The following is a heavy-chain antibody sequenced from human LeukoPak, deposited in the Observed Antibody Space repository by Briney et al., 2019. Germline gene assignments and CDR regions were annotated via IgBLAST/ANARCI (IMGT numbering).Heavy chain of an antibody. J-gene: IGHJ6*04. CDR2: INHSGSN. CDR3: VSPSKYYGMDV. CDR1: GGSFSGNY. Sequence: SETLSLTCVVYGGSFSGNYWSWVRQSPGKGLEWIGEINHSGSNKYNASLTSGGTISIATPKNHFSLKVRSVTAADTAVYYCVSPSKYYGMDVWGKGTTVTVSS. D-gene: IGHD6-6*01. V-gene: IGHV4-34*01.